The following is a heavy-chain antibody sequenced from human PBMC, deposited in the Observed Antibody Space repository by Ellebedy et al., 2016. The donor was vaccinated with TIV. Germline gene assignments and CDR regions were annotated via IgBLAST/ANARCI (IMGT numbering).Heavy chain of an antibody. CDR2: IYYTGTT. Sequence: MPSETLSLTCIVSGGTVSSGSYYWGWIRQPPGKGLEWIGSIYYTGTTYYDPSLKSRVSMSIDPSKDQFSLSLTSVTAADTAVYYCARRGWYGGDADAFEIWGQGTLVTVS. CDR1: GGTVSSGSYY. V-gene: IGHV4-39*01. J-gene: IGHJ3*02. CDR3: ARRGWYGGDADAFEI. D-gene: IGHD6-19*01.